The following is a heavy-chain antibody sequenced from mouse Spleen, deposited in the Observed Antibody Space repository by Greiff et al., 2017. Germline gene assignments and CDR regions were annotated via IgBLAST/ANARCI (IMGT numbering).Heavy chain of an antibody. CDR1: GFNIKDYY. J-gene: IGHJ4*01. CDR3: TTLSTMITPYAMDY. D-gene: IGHD2-4*01. V-gene: IGHV14-1*01. Sequence: EVKLQESGAELVRPGASVKLSCTASGFNIKDYYMHWVKQRPEQGLEWIGRIDPEDGDTEYAPKFQGKATMTADTSSNTAYLQLSSLTSEDTAVYYCTTLSTMITPYAMDYWGQGTSVTVSS. CDR2: IDPEDGDT.